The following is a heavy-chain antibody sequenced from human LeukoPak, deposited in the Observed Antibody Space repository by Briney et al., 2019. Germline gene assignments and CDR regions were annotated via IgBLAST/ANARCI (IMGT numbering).Heavy chain of an antibody. CDR3: ARADYYDSSGYNDY. J-gene: IGHJ4*02. CDR1: GFTVSSNY. V-gene: IGHV3-53*01. D-gene: IGHD3-22*01. CDR2: IYSGGNT. Sequence: GGSLRLSCAASGFTVSSNYMSWVRQAPGKGLEWVSLIYSGGNTYYADSVKGRFTISRDNSKNTLYLQMTSLRAEDTAVYYCARADYYDSSGYNDYWGQRTLVTVSS.